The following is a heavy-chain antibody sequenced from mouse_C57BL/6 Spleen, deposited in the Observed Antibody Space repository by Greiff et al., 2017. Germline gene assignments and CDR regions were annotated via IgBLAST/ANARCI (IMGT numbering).Heavy chain of an antibody. CDR1: GYTFTSYW. CDR2: IYPGSGST. J-gene: IGHJ2*01. Sequence: QVQLKQPGAELVKPGASVKMSCKASGYTFTSYWITWVKQRPGQGLEWIGDIYPGSGSTNYNEKFKSKATLTVDTSSSTAYLQLSSLTSEDSAVYYCARSGTGTIDYWGQGTTLTVSS. V-gene: IGHV1-55*01. CDR3: ARSGTGTIDY. D-gene: IGHD4-1*01.